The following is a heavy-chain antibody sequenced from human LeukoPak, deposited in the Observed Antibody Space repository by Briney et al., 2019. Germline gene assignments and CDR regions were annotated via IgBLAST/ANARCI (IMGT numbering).Heavy chain of an antibody. Sequence: PSETLSLTCAVYGGSFSGYYWSWIRQPPGKGLEWIGEINHSGSTNYNPSLKSRVTISVDTPKNQFSLKLSSVTAADTAVYYCARVLTYYDFWKGYFDYWGQGTLVTVSS. CDR2: INHSGST. CDR1: GGSFSGYY. CDR3: ARVLTYYDFWKGYFDY. J-gene: IGHJ4*02. V-gene: IGHV4-34*01. D-gene: IGHD3-3*01.